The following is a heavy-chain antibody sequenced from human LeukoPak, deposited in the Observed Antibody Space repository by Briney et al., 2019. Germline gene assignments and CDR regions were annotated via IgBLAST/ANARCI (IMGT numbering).Heavy chain of an antibody. D-gene: IGHD2-2*01. CDR3: ARGVVVPAAMRGGDYYYYGMDV. CDR2: MNPNSGNT. Sequence: GASVTVSFKASGYTFTSYDINWVRQATGQGLEWMGWMNPNSGNTGYAQKFQGRVTMTRNTSISTAYMELSRLRSDDTAVYYCARGVVVPAAMRGGDYYYYGMDVWGQGTTVTVSS. CDR1: GYTFTSYD. J-gene: IGHJ6*02. V-gene: IGHV1-8*01.